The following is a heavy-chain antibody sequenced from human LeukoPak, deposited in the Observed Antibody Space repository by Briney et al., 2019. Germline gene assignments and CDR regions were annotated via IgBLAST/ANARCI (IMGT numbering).Heavy chain of an antibody. V-gene: IGHV1-46*01. CDR1: GYTFTSYY. D-gene: IGHD6-19*01. Sequence: ASVTVSCTASGYTFTSYYMHWVRQAPGQGLEWMGIINPSGGSTSYAQKFQGRVTMTRDTSTSTVYMELSSLRSEDTAVYYCARALYSSGWWAYYYYGMDVWGQGTMVTVSS. J-gene: IGHJ6*02. CDR3: ARALYSSGWWAYYYYGMDV. CDR2: INPSGGST.